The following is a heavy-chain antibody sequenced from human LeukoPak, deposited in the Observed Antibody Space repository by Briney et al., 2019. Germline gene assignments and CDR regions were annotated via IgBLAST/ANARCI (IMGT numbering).Heavy chain of an antibody. V-gene: IGHV3-21*01. J-gene: IGHJ4*02. CDR1: GFTFSSYS. CDR2: ISSSSSYI. Sequence: ESLKISCAASGFTFSSYSMNWVRQAPGKGLEWVSSISSSSSYIYYADSVKGRFTISRDNAKNSLYLQMNSLRAEDTAVYYCARGPLRSYCDYWGQGTLVTVSS. CDR3: ARGPLRSYCDY.